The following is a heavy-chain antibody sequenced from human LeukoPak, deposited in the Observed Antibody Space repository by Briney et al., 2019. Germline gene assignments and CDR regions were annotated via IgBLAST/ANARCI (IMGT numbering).Heavy chain of an antibody. J-gene: IGHJ4*02. Sequence: GGSLRLSCAASGLVFNNFGLHWVRRAPGKGLEWVAVISYEENKKYYAESVKGRFTISRDNSKNTLYLQMNSLRTEDTAVYYCARGEGARDGYNYEGPFYFDYWGQGTLVTVSS. CDR1: GLVFNNFG. CDR3: ARGEGARDGYNYEGPFYFDY. V-gene: IGHV3-30*03. CDR2: ISYEENKK. D-gene: IGHD5-24*01.